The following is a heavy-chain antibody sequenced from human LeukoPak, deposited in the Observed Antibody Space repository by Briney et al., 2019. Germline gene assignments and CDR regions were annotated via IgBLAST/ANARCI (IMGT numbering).Heavy chain of an antibody. V-gene: IGHV3-7*01. CDR2: IKQDGGEK. D-gene: IGHD5-12*01. J-gene: IGHJ4*02. CDR3: ARDSEGGYDYDPFFDY. Sequence: PGGSLRLSCAASGFTFSSYWMSWVRQAPGKGLEWVANIKQDGGEKYYVDSVKGRFTISRDNAKNSLYLQMNSLRAEDTAAYYCARDSEGGYDYDPFFDYWGQGTLVTVSS. CDR1: GFTFSSYW.